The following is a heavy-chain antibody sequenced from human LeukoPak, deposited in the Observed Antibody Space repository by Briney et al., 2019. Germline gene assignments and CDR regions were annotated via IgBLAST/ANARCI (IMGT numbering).Heavy chain of an antibody. CDR2: ISTNGGNT. Sequence: PGGSLRLSCAASGFTFSLYAMHWVRQAPGKGLEYVSAISTNGGNTYYANSVKGRFTISRDNSKNTLYLQMGSLRAEDMAVYYCARGLYYYDSSGNYLGPLFDYWGQGTLVTVSS. CDR1: GFTFSLYA. CDR3: ARGLYYYDSSGNYLGPLFDY. D-gene: IGHD3-22*01. V-gene: IGHV3-64*01. J-gene: IGHJ4*02.